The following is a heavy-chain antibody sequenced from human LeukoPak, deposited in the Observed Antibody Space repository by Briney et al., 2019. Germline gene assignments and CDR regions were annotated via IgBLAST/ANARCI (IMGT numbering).Heavy chain of an antibody. V-gene: IGHV4-59*01. CDR3: ARDRSGYLYGMDV. CDR1: GGSISSYY. CDR2: IYYGGST. Sequence: PSETLSLTCTVSGGSISSYYWSWIRQPPGKGLEWMGYIYYGGSTNYNPSLKSRVTISVDTSKNQFSLKLSSVTAADTAVYYCARDRSGYLYGMDVWGQGTTVTVSS. J-gene: IGHJ6*02. D-gene: IGHD3-3*01.